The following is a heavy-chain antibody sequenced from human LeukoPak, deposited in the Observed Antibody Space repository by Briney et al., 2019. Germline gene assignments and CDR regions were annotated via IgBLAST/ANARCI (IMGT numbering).Heavy chain of an antibody. CDR1: GFTFSSYW. Sequence: GGSLRLSCAASGFTFSSYWMSWVRQAPGKGLEWVANINQDGSEKYYVDSVKGRFTISRDNAKNSLYLQMNSLRAEDTAVYYCARDAAGNPIDYWGQGTLVTVSS. CDR3: ARDAAGNPIDY. J-gene: IGHJ4*02. V-gene: IGHV3-7*01. CDR2: INQDGSEK. D-gene: IGHD6-19*01.